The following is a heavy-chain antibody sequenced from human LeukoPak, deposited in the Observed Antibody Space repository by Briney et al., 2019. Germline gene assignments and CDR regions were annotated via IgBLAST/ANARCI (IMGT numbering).Heavy chain of an antibody. J-gene: IGHJ5*02. V-gene: IGHV7-4-1*02. D-gene: IGHD3-16*01. CDR2: IDPNTGNP. CDR3: ARAYQHLGGLSFPGS. Sequence: ASVKVSCKASGYTFTNYAMNWVRQAPGQGLQWMGWIDPNTGNPTYAQGFTGRFVFSLDTSVSTTYLQISSLKSEDTAVYYCARAYQHLGGLSFPGSWGQGTLVTVSS. CDR1: GYTFTNYA.